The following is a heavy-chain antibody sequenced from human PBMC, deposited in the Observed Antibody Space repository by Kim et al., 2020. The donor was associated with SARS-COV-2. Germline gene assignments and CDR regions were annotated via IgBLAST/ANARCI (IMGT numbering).Heavy chain of an antibody. Sequence: GGSLRLSCAASGFTFSSYSMNWVRQAPGKGLEWVSSISSSSSYIYYADSVKGRFTISRDNAKNSLYLQMNSLRAEDTAVYYCARDRLLWFGGDYWGQGTLVTVSS. CDR2: ISSSSSYI. D-gene: IGHD3-10*01. J-gene: IGHJ4*02. V-gene: IGHV3-21*01. CDR1: GFTFSSYS. CDR3: ARDRLLWFGGDY.